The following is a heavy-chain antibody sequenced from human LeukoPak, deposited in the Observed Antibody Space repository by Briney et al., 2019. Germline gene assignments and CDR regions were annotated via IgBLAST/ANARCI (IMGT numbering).Heavy chain of an antibody. CDR2: VYHTGDT. Sequence: SQTLSLTCSVSGGSMTTGVHYWSWLRQSPGTGLEWIGYVYHTGDTNYNPSLRSRITISVDRSKSQFSLNLNSVTAADTAIYYCARVAYIVAVTGKFHYYYYMDVWGKGTTVTVSS. J-gene: IGHJ6*03. CDR1: GGSMTTGVHY. D-gene: IGHD5-12*01. V-gene: IGHV4-30-2*06. CDR3: ARVAYIVAVTGKFHYYYYMDV.